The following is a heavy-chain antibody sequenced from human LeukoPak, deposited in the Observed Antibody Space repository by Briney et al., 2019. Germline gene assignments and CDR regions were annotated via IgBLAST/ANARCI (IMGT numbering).Heavy chain of an antibody. CDR2: IYTSGST. CDR1: GGSISSYY. J-gene: IGHJ6*02. D-gene: IGHD3-3*01. V-gene: IGHV4-4*07. CDR3: ARDRASPDTIFGVVIIPNYYYYGMDV. Sequence: SETLSLTCTVSGGSISSYYWSWLRQPAGEGLEWIGRIYTSGSTNYNPSLKSRVTMSVDTSKNQFSLKLSSVTAADTAVYYCARDRASPDTIFGVVIIPNYYYYGMDVWGQGTTVTVSS.